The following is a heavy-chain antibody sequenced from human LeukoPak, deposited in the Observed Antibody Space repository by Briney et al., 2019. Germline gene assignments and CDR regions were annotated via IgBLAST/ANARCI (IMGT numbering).Heavy chain of an antibody. Sequence: SETLSLTCTVSGGSISSGSYYWSWIRQPAGKGLEWIGRIYTSGSTNYNPSLKSRVTISVDASKNQFSLKLSSVTAADTAVYYCARDNDFWSAWGQGTLVTVFS. D-gene: IGHD3-3*01. CDR2: IYTSGST. J-gene: IGHJ5*02. CDR3: ARDNDFWSA. V-gene: IGHV4-61*02. CDR1: GGSISSGSYY.